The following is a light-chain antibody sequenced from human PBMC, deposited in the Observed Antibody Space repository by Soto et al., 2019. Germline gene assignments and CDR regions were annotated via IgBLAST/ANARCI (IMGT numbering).Light chain of an antibody. J-gene: IGLJ1*01. CDR1: SANIGTGYD. CDR3: QTYDSSLSGYV. CDR2: ANI. Sequence: QSVLTQPPSVAGCPGQSVTISCAWCSANIGTGYDVHWYKQLPGTAPKLLIYANINRPSGVPDRCSGSKSGTSASLAITGLQAEDEADYYCQTYDSSLSGYVFGTGTKVTVL. V-gene: IGLV1-40*01.